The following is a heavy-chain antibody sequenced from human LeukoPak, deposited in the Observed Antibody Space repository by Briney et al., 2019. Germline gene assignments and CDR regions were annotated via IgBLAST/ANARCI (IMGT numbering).Heavy chain of an antibody. D-gene: IGHD5-18*01. Sequence: GGSLRLSCAASGFTFSSHSMNWVRLAPGKGLEWVSYISGISNNIYYADSLKGRFTISRDNAKDSLYLQMNNLRAEDTAVYYCARGSGVDTAMVYDAFGIWGQGTLVTVSS. CDR3: ARGSGVDTAMVYDAFGI. CDR1: GFTFSSHS. V-gene: IGHV3-21*01. J-gene: IGHJ3*02. CDR2: ISGISNNI.